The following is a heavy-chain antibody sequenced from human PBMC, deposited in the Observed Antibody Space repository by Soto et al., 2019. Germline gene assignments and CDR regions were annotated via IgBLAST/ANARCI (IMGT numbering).Heavy chain of an antibody. Sequence: GASVKVSCKASGYTFTSYAMHWVRQAPGQRLEWMGWINAGNGNTKYSQKFQGRVTITRDTSASTAYMELSSLRSEDTAVYYCARKRITMVRGVIIGPFDPWGQGTLVTVSS. CDR3: ARKRITMVRGVIIGPFDP. CDR2: INAGNGNT. J-gene: IGHJ5*02. CDR1: GYTFTSYA. V-gene: IGHV1-3*01. D-gene: IGHD3-10*01.